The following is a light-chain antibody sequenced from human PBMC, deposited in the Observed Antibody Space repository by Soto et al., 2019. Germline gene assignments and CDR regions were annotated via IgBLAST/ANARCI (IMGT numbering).Light chain of an antibody. Sequence: DIVMTQSPDSLALSLGERATINCKSSQSVLYSSNNKNYLAWYQQKPGQPPKLLIYWASTRESGVPDRFSGSGSGTDFTLTISSLQAEDVAVYYCQQYYSTPLTSGGGTKVEIK. CDR2: WAS. J-gene: IGKJ4*01. CDR3: QQYYSTPLT. CDR1: QSVLYSSNNKNY. V-gene: IGKV4-1*01.